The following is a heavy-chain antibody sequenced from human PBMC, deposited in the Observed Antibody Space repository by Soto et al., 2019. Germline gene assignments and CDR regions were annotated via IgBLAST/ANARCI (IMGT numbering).Heavy chain of an antibody. CDR3: ATVLPYDSRGCVGFDY. J-gene: IGHJ4*02. CDR1: GGSVSSGSYY. CDR2: IYYSGST. D-gene: IGHD3-22*01. V-gene: IGHV4-61*01. Sequence: QVQLQESGPGLVKPSETLSLTCTVSGGSVSSGSYYWSWIRQPPGKGLEWIGYIYYSGSTNNNPSLMRGAPTSVDEPTTKSSLKLSSVTAADAAVHYCATVLPYDSRGCVGFDYCGQGTRVTVSP.